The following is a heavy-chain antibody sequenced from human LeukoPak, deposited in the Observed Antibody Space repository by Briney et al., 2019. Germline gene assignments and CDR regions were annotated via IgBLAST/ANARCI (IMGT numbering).Heavy chain of an antibody. J-gene: IGHJ4*02. Sequence: GGSLRLSCAASGFTFSSYAMSWVRQAPGKGLEWVSAISGSCGSTYYADAVKGRFTISRDNSKNTLYLQMNSLSAEDTAVSYCARKMGNFGFDYWGQGSLVTVSS. D-gene: IGHD1-1*01. V-gene: IGHV3-23*01. CDR1: GFTFSSYA. CDR2: ISGSCGST. CDR3: ARKMGNFGFDY.